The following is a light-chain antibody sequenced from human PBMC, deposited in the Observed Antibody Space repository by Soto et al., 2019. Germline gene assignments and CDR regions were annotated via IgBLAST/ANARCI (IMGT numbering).Light chain of an antibody. V-gene: IGKV1-5*01. CDR2: DAT. J-gene: IGKJ1*01. Sequence: DIQMTQSPSTLSASVGDRVTITCRASQSISRWLAWYQQKPGKAPKVWIWDATSLERGVPSRFSGSGSGTEFTLTISSLQPDDFATYYCQQYNGYSTWTFGQGTKVEIK. CDR1: QSISRW. CDR3: QQYNGYSTWT.